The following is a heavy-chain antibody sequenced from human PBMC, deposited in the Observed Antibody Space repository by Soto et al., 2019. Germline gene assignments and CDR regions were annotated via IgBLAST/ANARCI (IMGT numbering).Heavy chain of an antibody. J-gene: IGHJ4*02. CDR2: IVVGSGNT. V-gene: IGHV1-58*01. CDR1: GFTFTSSA. CDR3: AAEADSGWYSSSTLENVPFDY. Sequence: SVKVSCKASGFTFTSSAVQWVRQARGQRLEWIGWIVVGSGNTNYAQKFQERVTITRDMSTSTAYMELSSLRSEDTAVYYCAAEADSGWYSSSTLENVPFDYWGQGTLVTVSS. D-gene: IGHD6-19*01.